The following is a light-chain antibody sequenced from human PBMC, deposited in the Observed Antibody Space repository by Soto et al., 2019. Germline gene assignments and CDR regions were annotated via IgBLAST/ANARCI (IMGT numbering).Light chain of an antibody. J-gene: IGKJ5*01. CDR1: QSVSIY. Sequence: EIVLTQSPGTLSLSPGERATLSCRASQSVSIYLVWYQQKPGQAPRLLIYDASNRATGIPARFSGSGSGTDFTLTISSLEPEDFAVYYCQQRSNWPTFGQGTRLEIK. CDR2: DAS. CDR3: QQRSNWPT. V-gene: IGKV3-11*01.